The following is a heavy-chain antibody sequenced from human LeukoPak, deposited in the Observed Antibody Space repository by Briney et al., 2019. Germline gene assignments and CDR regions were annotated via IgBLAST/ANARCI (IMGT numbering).Heavy chain of an antibody. CDR2: INAGNGNT. CDR3: ARDGTVTSDFDY. CDR1: GYTFTSYA. J-gene: IGHJ4*02. Sequence: ASVKVSCKASGYTFTSYAMHWVRQAPGQRLEWMGWINAGNGNTKYSQKFQGRVTITRDTSASTAYTELSSLRSEDTAVYYCARDGTVTSDFDYWGQGTLVTVSS. D-gene: IGHD4-17*01. V-gene: IGHV1-3*01.